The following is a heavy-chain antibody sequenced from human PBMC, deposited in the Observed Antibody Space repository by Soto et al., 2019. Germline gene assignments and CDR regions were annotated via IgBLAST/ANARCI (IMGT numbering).Heavy chain of an antibody. J-gene: IGHJ5*02. CDR2: ISSRSSYI. CDR3: ASDFGDTWVTTKGWCDP. D-gene: IGHD4-17*01. V-gene: IGHV3-21*01. Sequence: EVQLVESGGGLVKPGGSLRLSGAASGFTFISYSMNWVRPAPGKGLERVSSISSRSSYIYYADSVKGGFTISRSNAKNSLYLQMNSLRAADTAVYYCASDFGDTWVTTKGWCDPWGQGTLVTVSS. CDR1: GFTFISYS.